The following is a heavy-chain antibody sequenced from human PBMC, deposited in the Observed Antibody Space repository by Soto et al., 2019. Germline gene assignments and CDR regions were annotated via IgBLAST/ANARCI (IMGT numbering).Heavy chain of an antibody. CDR1: GGSISSRNYY. J-gene: IGHJ4*02. D-gene: IGHD1-1*01. CDR3: ASLQVPGNFGY. Sequence: QLQLQESGPGLVKPSETLSLTCTVSGGSISSRNYYWAWVRQPPGKGLEWIGNIYYSGDTYYRPPLRSRLTISVDMSKNQFSLKPSSLTAADTAMYYCASLQVPGNFGYWGQGNLVTVSS. V-gene: IGHV4-39*01. CDR2: IYYSGDT.